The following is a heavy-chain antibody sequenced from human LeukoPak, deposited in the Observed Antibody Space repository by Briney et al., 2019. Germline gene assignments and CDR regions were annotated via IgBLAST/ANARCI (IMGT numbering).Heavy chain of an antibody. D-gene: IGHD3-22*01. CDR2: FDPEDGET. CDR1: GYTLTELS. V-gene: IGHV1-24*01. CDR3: ATVRGTYYYDRPLFDY. Sequence: ASVKVSCKVSGYTLTELSMHWVRQAPGKGLEWMGGFDPEDGETIYAQKFQGRVTMTEDTSTDTAYMELSSLRSEDTAVYYCATVRGTYYYDRPLFDYWGQGTLVTVSS. J-gene: IGHJ4*02.